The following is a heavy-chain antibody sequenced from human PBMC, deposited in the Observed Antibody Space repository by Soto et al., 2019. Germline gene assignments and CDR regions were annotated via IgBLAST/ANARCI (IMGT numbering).Heavy chain of an antibody. J-gene: IGHJ3*02. CDR2: IWYDGSNK. V-gene: IGHV3-33*01. D-gene: IGHD2-2*01. CDR1: GFTFSSYG. Sequence: PGGSLRLSCAASGFTFSSYGMQWVRQAPGKGLEWVAVIWYDGSNKYYADSVKGRFTISRDNSKNTLYLQMNSLRAEDTAVYYCARFPVPAAPDAFDIWGQGTMVTVSS. CDR3: ARFPVPAAPDAFDI.